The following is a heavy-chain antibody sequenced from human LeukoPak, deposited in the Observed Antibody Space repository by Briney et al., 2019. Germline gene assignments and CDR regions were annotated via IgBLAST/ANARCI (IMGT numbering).Heavy chain of an antibody. Sequence: GGSLRLSCAASGFTFSSYGMHWVRQAPGKGLEWVAFIRYDGSNKYYADSVKGRFTISRDNSKNTLYLQMNSLRAEDTAVYYCAKGGSHSSSWYGSYYFDYWGQGTLVTVSS. V-gene: IGHV3-30*02. CDR3: AKGGSHSSSWYGSYYFDY. CDR2: IRYDGSNK. D-gene: IGHD6-13*01. J-gene: IGHJ4*02. CDR1: GFTFSSYG.